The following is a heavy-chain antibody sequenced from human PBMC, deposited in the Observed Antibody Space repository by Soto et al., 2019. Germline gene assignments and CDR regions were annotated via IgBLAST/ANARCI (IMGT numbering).Heavy chain of an antibody. CDR3: AREKPQLDGLDV. CDR1: GYTFNSYG. V-gene: IGHV1-18*01. CDR2: ISTYNGKT. J-gene: IGHJ6*02. Sequence: QVQLVQSGAEVKKPGASVKVSCKASGYTFNSYGITWVRQAPRQGLEWMGWISTYNGKTNYAQRLQGRVTMTTDTSTSTAYMELRRRRSDDTAVYYFAREKPQLDGLDVWGQGTTVTVSS. D-gene: IGHD6-13*01.